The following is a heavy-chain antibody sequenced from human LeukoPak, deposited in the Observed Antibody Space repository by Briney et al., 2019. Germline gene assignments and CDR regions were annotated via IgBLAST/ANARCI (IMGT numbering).Heavy chain of an antibody. V-gene: IGHV4-59*01. D-gene: IGHD6-13*01. Sequence: SETLSLTCTVSGGSISSYYWSWLRQPPGKGLEWIGYIYYSGSTNYNPSLKSRVTISVDTSKSQFSLKLSSVTAADTAVYYCASSYSSSWYGPEYFQHWGQGTLVTVSS. CDR1: GGSISSYY. J-gene: IGHJ1*01. CDR3: ASSYSSSWYGPEYFQH. CDR2: IYYSGST.